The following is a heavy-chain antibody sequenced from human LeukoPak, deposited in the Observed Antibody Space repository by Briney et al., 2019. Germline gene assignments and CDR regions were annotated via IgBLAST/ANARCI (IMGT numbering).Heavy chain of an antibody. D-gene: IGHD5-12*01. V-gene: IGHV4-59*01. CDR3: ARGGGYSGYDFGY. Sequence: PSETPSLTCTVSGGSISSYYWSWIRQPPGKGLEWIGYIYYSGSTNYNPSLKSRVTISVDTSKNQFSLNLSSVTAADTAVYYCARGGGYSGYDFGYWGQGTLVTVSS. J-gene: IGHJ4*02. CDR1: GGSISSYY. CDR2: IYYSGST.